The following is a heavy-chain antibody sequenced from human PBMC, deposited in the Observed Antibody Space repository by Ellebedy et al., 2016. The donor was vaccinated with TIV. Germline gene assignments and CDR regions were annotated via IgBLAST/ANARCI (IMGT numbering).Heavy chain of an antibody. J-gene: IGHJ6*02. D-gene: IGHD2-2*01. CDR3: ASAGGIVVVPAHMDV. CDR1: GFTFSSYG. Sequence: GESLKISCAASGFTFSSYGMHWVRQAPGKGLGWVAVIWYDGSNKYYADSVKVRFTISRDNSTNTLYLPMNSLRAEETAVYYCASAGGIVVVPAHMDVWGQGTTVTVSS. V-gene: IGHV3-33*08. CDR2: IWYDGSNK.